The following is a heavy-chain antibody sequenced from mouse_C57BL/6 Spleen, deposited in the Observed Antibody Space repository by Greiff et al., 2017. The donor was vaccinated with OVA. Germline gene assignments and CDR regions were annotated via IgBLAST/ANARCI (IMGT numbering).Heavy chain of an antibody. CDR3: ASSQTAQANWFAY. CDR2: IYPYNGVS. Sequence: EVQGVESGPELVKPGASVKISCKASGYSFTGYYMHWVKQSHGNILDWIGYIYPYNGVSSYNQKFKGKATLTVDKSSSTAYMELRSLTSEDSAVYYCASSQTAQANWFAYWGQGTLVTVSA. J-gene: IGHJ3*01. D-gene: IGHD3-2*02. CDR1: GYSFTGYY. V-gene: IGHV1-31*01.